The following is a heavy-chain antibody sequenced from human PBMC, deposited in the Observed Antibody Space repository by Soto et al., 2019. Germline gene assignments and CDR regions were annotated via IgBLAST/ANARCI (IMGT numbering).Heavy chain of an antibody. D-gene: IGHD4-17*01. Sequence: GGSLRLSCAASGFTISSNYMSWVRQAPGKGLEWVSVIYSGGSTYYADSVRGRFTISRDNSKNTLYLQMNSLRAEDTAVYYCARGQVDYGGNSLGPFDYWGQGTLVTVSS. CDR2: IYSGGST. J-gene: IGHJ4*02. CDR3: ARGQVDYGGNSLGPFDY. CDR1: GFTISSNY. V-gene: IGHV3-53*01.